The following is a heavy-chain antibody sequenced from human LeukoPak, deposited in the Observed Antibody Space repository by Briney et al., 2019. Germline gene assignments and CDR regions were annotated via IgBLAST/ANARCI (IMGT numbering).Heavy chain of an antibody. CDR2: ISSSSSTI. Sequence: GGSLRLSCAASGFTFSSYSMNWVRQAPGKGLEWVSYISSSSSTIYYADSVKGRFTISRDNAKNSLYLQMNNLRAEDTAAYYCARAQSFHDYSNDWGQGTLVTVSS. V-gene: IGHV3-48*01. CDR1: GFTFSSYS. J-gene: IGHJ4*02. D-gene: IGHD4-11*01. CDR3: ARAQSFHDYSND.